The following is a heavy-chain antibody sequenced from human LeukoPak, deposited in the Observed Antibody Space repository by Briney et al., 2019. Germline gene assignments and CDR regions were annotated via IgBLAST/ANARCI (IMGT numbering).Heavy chain of an antibody. Sequence: PSETLSLTCAVYGGSFSGNYWSWIRQPPGKGLEWIGEINHSGSTNYSPSLKSRVTISVDTSKNQFSLKLSSVTAADTAVYYCARGGSIAVAGIYWFDPWGQGTLVTVSS. J-gene: IGHJ5*02. D-gene: IGHD6-19*01. CDR1: GGSFSGNY. V-gene: IGHV4-34*01. CDR2: INHSGST. CDR3: ARGGSIAVAGIYWFDP.